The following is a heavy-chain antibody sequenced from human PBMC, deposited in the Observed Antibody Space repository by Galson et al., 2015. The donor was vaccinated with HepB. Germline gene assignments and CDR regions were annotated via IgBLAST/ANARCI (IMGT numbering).Heavy chain of an antibody. V-gene: IGHV3-23*01. D-gene: IGHD2-2*01. CDR1: GFTFSSYA. CDR2: ISGSGGIT. J-gene: IGHJ4*02. CDR3: AKASEPAAMIYYFDY. Sequence: SLRLSCAASGFTFSSYAMSWVRQAPGKGLEWVSAISGSGGITYYADSVKGRFTISRDNSKNTLYLQMNSLRAEDTAVYYCAKASEPAAMIYYFDYCGQGTLVTVSS.